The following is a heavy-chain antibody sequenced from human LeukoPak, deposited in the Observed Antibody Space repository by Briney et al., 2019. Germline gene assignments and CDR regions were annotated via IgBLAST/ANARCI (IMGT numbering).Heavy chain of an antibody. J-gene: IGHJ4*02. CDR3: AKNKCTNGVCYLGYYFDY. CDR2: INRSGDST. D-gene: IGHD2-8*01. V-gene: IGHV3-23*05. CDR1: GFTFYSYG. Sequence: GGSLRLSCAASGFTFYSYGMNWVRQAPGKGLEWVSGINRSGDSTSYADSVKGRFTISRDNSKNTLYLQMNSLRAEDTAVYYCAKNKCTNGVCYLGYYFDYWGQGTLVTVSS.